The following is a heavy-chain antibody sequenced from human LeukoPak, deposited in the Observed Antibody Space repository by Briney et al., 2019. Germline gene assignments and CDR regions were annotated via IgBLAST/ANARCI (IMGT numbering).Heavy chain of an antibody. D-gene: IGHD2-2*01. CDR1: GGSFSGYY. J-gene: IGHJ4*02. Sequence: KSSETLSLTCAVYGGSFSGYYWSWIRQPPGKGLEWIGEINHSGSTNYNPSLKSQVTISVDTSKNQFSLKLSSVTAADTAVYYCASSDIVVVPAAIFVDWGQGTLVTVSS. V-gene: IGHV4-34*01. CDR3: ASSDIVVVPAAIFVD. CDR2: INHSGST.